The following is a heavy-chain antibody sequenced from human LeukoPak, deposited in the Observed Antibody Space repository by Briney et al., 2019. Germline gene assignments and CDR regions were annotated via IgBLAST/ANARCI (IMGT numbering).Heavy chain of an antibody. V-gene: IGHV1-8*01. D-gene: IGHD5-12*01. J-gene: IGHJ4*02. Sequence: ASVKVSCKASGYTFTSYDINWGRQAPGQGVEWMGWMNPKRGNTVYAQKFQGRVTMTRNTSISTAYMELSSLRSEDTAVYYCARGFDKSYDKTLDYWGQGALVTVSS. CDR1: GYTFTSYD. CDR3: ARGFDKSYDKTLDY. CDR2: MNPKRGNT.